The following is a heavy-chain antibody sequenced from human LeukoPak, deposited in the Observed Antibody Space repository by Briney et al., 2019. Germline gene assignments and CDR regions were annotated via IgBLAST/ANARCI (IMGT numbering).Heavy chain of an antibody. CDR1: GYTFTSYD. V-gene: IGHV1-8*01. CDR3: ARDLYNWNYRSWFDP. D-gene: IGHD1-7*01. Sequence: ASVKVSCKASGYTFTSYDINWVRQATGQGLEWMGWMNPNSGNTGYAQKFQGRVTMTRNTSISTAYMELSSLRSEDTAVYYCARDLYNWNYRSWFDPWGQGTLVTVSS. J-gene: IGHJ5*02. CDR2: MNPNSGNT.